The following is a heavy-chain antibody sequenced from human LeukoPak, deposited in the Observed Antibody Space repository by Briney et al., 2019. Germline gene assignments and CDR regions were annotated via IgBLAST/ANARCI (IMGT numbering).Heavy chain of an antibody. Sequence: ASVKVSCKASGYTFTSYGISWVRQAPGQGLEWMGWISAYNGNTNYAQKLQGRVTMTTDTSTSTAHMELRSLRSDDTAVCYCARGGFINWFDPWGQGTLVTVSS. CDR3: ARGGFINWFDP. CDR1: GYTFTSYG. CDR2: ISAYNGNT. J-gene: IGHJ5*02. D-gene: IGHD3-10*01. V-gene: IGHV1-18*01.